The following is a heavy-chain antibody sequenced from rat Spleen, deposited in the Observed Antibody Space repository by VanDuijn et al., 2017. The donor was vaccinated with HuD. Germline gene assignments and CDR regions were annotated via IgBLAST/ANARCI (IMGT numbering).Heavy chain of an antibody. D-gene: IGHD1-1*01. V-gene: IGHV5-31*01. CDR1: GFTFNNYW. Sequence: EVQLVESGGGLVQPGRSLKLSCVASGFTFNNYWMTWIRQAPGKGLEWVASISTGGGDTYYRDSVKGRFTISRDIAKNTLYLQMDSLRSEDMATYYCATTPLYYSADPYYFDYWGQGVMVTVSS. J-gene: IGHJ2*01. CDR3: ATTPLYYSADPYYFDY. CDR2: ISTGGGDT.